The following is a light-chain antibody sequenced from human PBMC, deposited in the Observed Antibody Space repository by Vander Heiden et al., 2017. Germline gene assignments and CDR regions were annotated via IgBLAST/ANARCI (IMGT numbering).Light chain of an antibody. CDR2: LGS. CDR3: MQAVQPLRT. V-gene: IGKV2-28*01. CDR1: HSPLHSNGYNY. J-gene: IGKJ1*01. Sequence: DSFITQSPLSLPVTPGVPPSNSCRSCHSPLHSNGYNYFDWHLQQPGQSPQLLLYLGSNRASGVPDRFSGSGSGKYFPLKISRVDAEDVGFYYCMQAVQPLRTFGQGTKVEIK.